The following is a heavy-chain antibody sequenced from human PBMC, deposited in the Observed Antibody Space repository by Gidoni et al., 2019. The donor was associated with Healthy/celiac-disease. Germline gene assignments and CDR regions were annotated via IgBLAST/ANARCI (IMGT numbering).Heavy chain of an antibody. J-gene: IGHJ3*02. Sequence: EVQLVESGGGLVKPGGSLRLSCAASGFTCSSYSMNWVRQAPGKGLEWVSSISSSSSYIYYADSVKGRFTISRDNAKNSLYLQMNSLRAEDTAVYYCAREVVVIADAFDIWGQGTMVTVSS. CDR3: AREVVVIADAFDI. D-gene: IGHD3-22*01. V-gene: IGHV3-21*01. CDR2: ISSSSSYI. CDR1: GFTCSSYS.